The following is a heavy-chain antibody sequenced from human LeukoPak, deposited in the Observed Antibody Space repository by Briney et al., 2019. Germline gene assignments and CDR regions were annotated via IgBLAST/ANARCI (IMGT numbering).Heavy chain of an antibody. V-gene: IGHV1-18*01. J-gene: IGHJ5*02. CDR2: ISAYNGNT. Sequence: ASVKVSCKASGYTFTCYGISWVRQAPGQGLEWMGWISAYNGNTNYAQKLQGRVTMTTDTSTSTAYMELRSLRSDDTAVYYCATVENERGYCSGGSCYVWFDPWGQGTLVTVSS. CDR1: GYTFTCYG. D-gene: IGHD2-15*01. CDR3: ATVENERGYCSGGSCYVWFDP.